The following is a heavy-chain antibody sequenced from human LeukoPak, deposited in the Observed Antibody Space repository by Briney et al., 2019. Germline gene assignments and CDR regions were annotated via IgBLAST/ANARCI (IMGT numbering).Heavy chain of an antibody. Sequence: GGSLRLSCAASGFTFSSYAMSWVRQAPGKGLEWVSAISGSGGSTYYADSVKGRFTISRDNSKNTLYLQMNSLRAEDTAVYYCAKESSVWYALSGGGLFDYWGQGTLVTVSS. CDR2: ISGSGGST. CDR1: GFTFSSYA. D-gene: IGHD2-8*01. CDR3: AKESSVWYALSGGGLFDY. J-gene: IGHJ4*02. V-gene: IGHV3-23*01.